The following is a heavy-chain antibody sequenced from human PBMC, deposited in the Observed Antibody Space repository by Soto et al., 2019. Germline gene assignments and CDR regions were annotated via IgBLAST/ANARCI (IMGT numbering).Heavy chain of an antibody. J-gene: IGHJ6*02. CDR3: ERYCGAASCYHGMDV. CDR1: GFTLSSYV. CDR2: ISGSDGAT. Sequence: GGSLRLSCAASGFTLSSYVTGWVRQAPGKGLEWVSGISGSDGATFYADSVKGRFTIHRDTSKNTLYLQMNSLRAEDTAVYFCERYCGAASCYHGMDVWGQGTPVTVSS. D-gene: IGHD2-15*01. V-gene: IGHV3-23*01.